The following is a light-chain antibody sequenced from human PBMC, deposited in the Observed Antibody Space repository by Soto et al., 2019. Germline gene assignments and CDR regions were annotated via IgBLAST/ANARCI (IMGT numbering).Light chain of an antibody. J-gene: IGLJ3*02. Sequence: QSALTQPRSVSGSPGQSVTISCTGTSSDVGGYNYVSWYQQYPGKAPKFMIYDVTKRPSGVPDRFSGPKSGNTASLTISGLQAEDEADYYCCSYRDGYTWVFGGGTKLTVL. CDR2: DVT. CDR1: SSDVGGYNY. CDR3: CSYRDGYTWV. V-gene: IGLV2-11*01.